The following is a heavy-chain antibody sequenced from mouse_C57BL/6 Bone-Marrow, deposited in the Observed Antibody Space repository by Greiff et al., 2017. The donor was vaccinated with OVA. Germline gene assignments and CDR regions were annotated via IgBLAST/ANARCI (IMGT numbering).Heavy chain of an antibody. V-gene: IGHV1S26*01. CDR1: GYTFTSYT. CDR2: INPSRGYT. D-gene: IGHD2-1*01. CDR3: ARSGLHYGNYAMDY. J-gene: IGHJ4*01. Sequence: QVQLQQPGAELVMPGASVKLSCKASGYTFTSYTMHWVKQRPGQGLEWIGYINPSRGYTKYNQKFKDKATLTADKSSSTAYMQLSSLTSEDSAVYYCARSGLHYGNYAMDYWGQGTSVTVSS.